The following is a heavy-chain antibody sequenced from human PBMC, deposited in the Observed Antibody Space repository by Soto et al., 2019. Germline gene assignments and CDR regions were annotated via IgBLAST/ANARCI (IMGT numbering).Heavy chain of an antibody. CDR2: VYFSGNT. V-gene: IGHV4-31*03. J-gene: IGHJ5*02. Sequence: SETLSLTCTVSGGSISSSSYSWSWIRQHPGKGLEWIAYVYFSGNTYYNPSLKSRVAISVDTSERQFSLRLTSVTVADTSVYYCARLGYDSSGYPSWLDPWGQGPMVT. D-gene: IGHD3-22*01. CDR1: GGSISSSSYS. CDR3: ARLGYDSSGYPSWLDP.